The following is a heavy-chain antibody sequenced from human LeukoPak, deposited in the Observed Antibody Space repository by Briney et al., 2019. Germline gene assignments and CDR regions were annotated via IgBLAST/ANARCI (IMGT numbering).Heavy chain of an antibody. D-gene: IGHD2-15*01. CDR2: IYYSGST. CDR1: GGSIRSSTDY. J-gene: IGHJ3*02. V-gene: IGHV4-39*07. Sequence: KSSETLSLTCTVSGGSIRSSTDYWGWIRQPPGKELEWIGSIYYSGSTYYNPSLKSRVTISVDTSKNQFSLKLSSVTAADTAVYYCARVGCSGGSRYRSRGAFDIWGQGTMVTVSS. CDR3: ARVGCSGGSRYRSRGAFDI.